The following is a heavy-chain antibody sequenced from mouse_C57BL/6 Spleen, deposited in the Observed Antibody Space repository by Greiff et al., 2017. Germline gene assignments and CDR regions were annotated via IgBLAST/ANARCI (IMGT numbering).Heavy chain of an antibody. CDR3: TIGYDAWFAY. Sequence: VQLQQSGAELVRPGASVKLSCTASGFNIKDYYMHWVKQRPEQGLEWIGRLDPEDGDTEYAPKFLGKATMTADTSSHTAYLQLSSLTSEDTAVYYCTIGYDAWFAYWGQGTLVTVSA. CDR2: LDPEDGDT. V-gene: IGHV14-1*01. CDR1: GFNIKDYY. D-gene: IGHD2-2*01. J-gene: IGHJ3*01.